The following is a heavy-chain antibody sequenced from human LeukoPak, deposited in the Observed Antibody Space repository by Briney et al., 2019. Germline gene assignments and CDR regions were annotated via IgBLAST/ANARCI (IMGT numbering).Heavy chain of an antibody. J-gene: IGHJ2*01. CDR2: IYYSGST. V-gene: IGHV4-39*07. CDR1: GGSISSSSYY. CDR3: AREPLDIVASPYFDL. D-gene: IGHD5-12*01. Sequence: WETLSLTCTVSGGSISSSSYYWGWIRQPPGKGLEWIGSIYYSGSTYYNPSLKSRVTISVDTSKNQFSLKLSSVTAADTAVYYCAREPLDIVASPYFDLWGRGTLVTVSS.